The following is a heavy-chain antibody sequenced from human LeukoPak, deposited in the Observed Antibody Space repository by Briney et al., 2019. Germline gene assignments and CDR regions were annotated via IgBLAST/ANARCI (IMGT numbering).Heavy chain of an antibody. D-gene: IGHD6-19*01. CDR3: AKGYLEQWLALDY. J-gene: IGHJ4*02. CDR1: GFTFSNYW. Sequence: GGSLRLSCAASGFTFSNYWMHWVRQAPGKGLVWVSRINSDGINTSYADSVKGRLTISRDNSKNTLYLQMNSLRAEDTAVYYCAKGYLEQWLALDYWGQGTLVTVSS. CDR2: INSDGINT. V-gene: IGHV3-74*01.